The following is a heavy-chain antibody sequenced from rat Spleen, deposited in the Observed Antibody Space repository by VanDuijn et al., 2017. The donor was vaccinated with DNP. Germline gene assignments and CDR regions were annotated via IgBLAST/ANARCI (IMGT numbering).Heavy chain of an antibody. CDR3: ARRGLTGSYFYY. CDR1: GFTFSDYY. J-gene: IGHJ2*01. D-gene: IGHD5-1*01. V-gene: IGHV5-22*01. Sequence: EVQLVESGGGLVQPGRSLKLSCAASGFTFSDYYMAWVRQAPTKGLEWVAYISYDGGSTYYGDSVKGRFTISRDNAKSTLYLQMNSLRSEDMATYYCARRGLTGSYFYYWGQGVMVTVSS. CDR2: ISYDGGST.